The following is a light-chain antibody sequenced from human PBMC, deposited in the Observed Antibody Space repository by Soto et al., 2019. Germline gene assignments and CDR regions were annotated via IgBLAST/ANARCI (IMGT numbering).Light chain of an antibody. Sequence: EIVLTQSPATLSLSPGERATLSCRASQSVSSDLAWYQQQPGQAPRLLIYDASNRATGIPARFSGTGSGTDFTLTISSLEPEDSAVYYCQQRSNWPRTFGQGTKLEI. CDR3: QQRSNWPRT. CDR2: DAS. V-gene: IGKV3-11*01. CDR1: QSVSSD. J-gene: IGKJ2*01.